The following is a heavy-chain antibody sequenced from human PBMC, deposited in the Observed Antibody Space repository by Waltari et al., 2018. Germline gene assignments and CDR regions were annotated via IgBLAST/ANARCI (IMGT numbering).Heavy chain of an antibody. CDR3: ARESSSGNNYFDY. J-gene: IGHJ4*02. CDR1: GYTFTAYY. CDR2: INSNSGTT. Sequence: QVQLVHSGTEVKQPGASVKVSCKASGYTFTAYYIHWVRQAPGQGLEGMRRINSNSGTTNYAQKFKGRVTMTRDTSISTAYLELSSLRSDDTAVFYCARESSSGNNYFDYWGQGTLVTVSS. V-gene: IGHV1-2*06. D-gene: IGHD6-19*01.